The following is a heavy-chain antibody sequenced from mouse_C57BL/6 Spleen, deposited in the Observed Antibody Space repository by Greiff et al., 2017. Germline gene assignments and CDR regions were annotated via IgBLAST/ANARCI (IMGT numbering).Heavy chain of an antibody. D-gene: IGHD1-1*01. J-gene: IGHJ4*01. V-gene: IGHV5-9-1*02. CDR2: ISSGGDYI. CDR1: GFTFSSYA. CDR3: TRDHSTSGGYAMDD. Sequence: EVMLVESGEGLVKPGGSLKLSCAASGFTFSSYAMSWVRQTPEKRLEWVAYISSGGDYIYYADTVKGRFTISRDNARNTLYLQMSSLKSEDTAMYYCTRDHSTSGGYAMDDWGKGTSVTVSS.